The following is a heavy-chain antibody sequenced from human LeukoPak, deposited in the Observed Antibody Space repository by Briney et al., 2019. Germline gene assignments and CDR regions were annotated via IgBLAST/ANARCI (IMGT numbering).Heavy chain of an antibody. Sequence: GASVKVSCKASGYTFTSYAMNWVRQAPGQGLEWMGWINTNTGNPTYAQGFTGRFVFSLDTSVSTAYLQISSLKAEDTAVYYCARGLPPYGSGSAPIWGQGTMVTVSS. CDR1: GYTFTSYA. J-gene: IGHJ3*02. CDR2: INTNTGNP. V-gene: IGHV7-4-1*02. CDR3: ARGLPPYGSGSAPI. D-gene: IGHD3-10*01.